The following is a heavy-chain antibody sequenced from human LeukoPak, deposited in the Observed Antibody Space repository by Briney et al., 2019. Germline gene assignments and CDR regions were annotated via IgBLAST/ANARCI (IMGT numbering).Heavy chain of an antibody. CDR2: IYHSGST. V-gene: IGHV4-38-2*01. Sequence: SETLSLTCAVSGYSISSGYYWGWIRQPPGKGLEWIGSIYHSGSTYYNPSLESRVTISVDTSKNQFSLKLSSVTAADTAVYYCARHYLTWGQLVTYYFDYWGQGTLVTVSS. D-gene: IGHD6-13*01. CDR1: GYSISSGYY. J-gene: IGHJ4*02. CDR3: ARHYLTWGQLVTYYFDY.